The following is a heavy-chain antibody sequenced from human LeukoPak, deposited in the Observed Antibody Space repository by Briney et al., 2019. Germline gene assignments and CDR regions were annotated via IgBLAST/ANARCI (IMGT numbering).Heavy chain of an antibody. CDR1: GFTLSNYN. CDR3: ARGGDYGDY. Sequence: GGSLRLSCAASGFTLSNYNMNWVRQAPGKGLEWVSSISSSSTYIYYADSVKGRFTISRDNAKNSLYLEMNSLRAEDTAVYYCARGGDYGDYWGQGTLVTVSS. D-gene: IGHD3-16*01. V-gene: IGHV3-21*01. CDR2: ISSSSTYI. J-gene: IGHJ4*02.